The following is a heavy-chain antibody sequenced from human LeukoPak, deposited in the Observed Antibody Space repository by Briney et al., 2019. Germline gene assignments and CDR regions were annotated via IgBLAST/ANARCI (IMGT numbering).Heavy chain of an antibody. CDR1: GGSISSYY. Sequence: EPSETLSLTCTVSGGSISSYYWSWIRQPPGKGLEWIGYIYYSGSTNYNPSLKGRVTISVDTSKNQFSLKLSSVTAADTAVYYCARGDTASDYWGQGTLVTVSS. J-gene: IGHJ4*02. D-gene: IGHD5-18*01. CDR3: ARGDTASDY. V-gene: IGHV4-59*01. CDR2: IYYSGST.